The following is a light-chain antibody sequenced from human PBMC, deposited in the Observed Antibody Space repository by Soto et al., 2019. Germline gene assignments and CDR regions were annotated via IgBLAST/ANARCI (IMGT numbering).Light chain of an antibody. Sequence: EIVLTQSPGPLSLSPGERVTLSCRASQSLSSGYLAWYQQKFGQAPRLLIYDASRRATGIPASFSGSGSGKAVTITTHRLEPEDFAVYYCHHYGSSPTFGLGPKVEIK. CDR3: HHYGSSPT. CDR1: QSLSSGY. J-gene: IGKJ1*01. V-gene: IGKV3-20*01. CDR2: DAS.